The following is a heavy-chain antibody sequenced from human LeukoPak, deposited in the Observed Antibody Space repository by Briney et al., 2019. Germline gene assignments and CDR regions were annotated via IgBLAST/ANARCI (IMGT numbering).Heavy chain of an antibody. V-gene: IGHV4-31*03. D-gene: IGHD4-17*01. CDR2: IYYSGST. CDR3: PRGPAGDYSSRYFDL. Sequence: SETLSLTCTVSGGSISSGGYYWSWIRQHPGKGLEWIGYIYYSGSTYYNPSLKSRVTIAVDTSKNQFSLKLSSVTAADTAVYYCPRGPAGDYSSRYFDLRGRGTLVTVSS. J-gene: IGHJ2*01. CDR1: GGSISSGGYY.